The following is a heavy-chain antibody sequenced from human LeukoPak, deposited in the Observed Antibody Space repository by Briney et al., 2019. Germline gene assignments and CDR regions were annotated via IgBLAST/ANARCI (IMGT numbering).Heavy chain of an antibody. V-gene: IGHV3-30*02. J-gene: IGHJ4*02. CDR2: IRYDGSNK. D-gene: IGHD2-2*01. CDR3: AKDGIGHCSSTSCYAWAYFDY. CDR1: GFTFSSYA. Sequence: GGSLRLSCAASGFTFSSYAMSWVRQAPGKGLEWVAFIRYDGSNKYYADSVKGRFTISRDNSKNTLYLQMNSLRAEDTAVYYCAKDGIGHCSSTSCYAWAYFDYWGQGTLVTVSS.